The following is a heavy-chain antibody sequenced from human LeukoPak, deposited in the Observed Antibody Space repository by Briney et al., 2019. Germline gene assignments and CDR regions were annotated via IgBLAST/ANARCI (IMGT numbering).Heavy chain of an antibody. CDR3: AKASAMIIVVSKHFDY. J-gene: IGHJ4*02. D-gene: IGHD3-22*01. V-gene: IGHV3-23*01. CDR2: ISGSGGST. Sequence: GGSLRLSCAASGFTFSSYSMNWVRQAPGKGLEWVSAISGSGGSTYYADSVKGRFTISRDNSKNTLYLQMNSLRAEDTAVYYCAKASAMIIVVSKHFDYWGQGTLVTVSS. CDR1: GFTFSSYS.